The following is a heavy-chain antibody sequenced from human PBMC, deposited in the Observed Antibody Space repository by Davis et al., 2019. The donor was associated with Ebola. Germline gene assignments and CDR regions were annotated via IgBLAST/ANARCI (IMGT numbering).Heavy chain of an antibody. CDR1: GYTFTSYA. D-gene: IGHD2-2*01. CDR3: ARDDIVVVPAATKYNWFDP. J-gene: IGHJ5*02. CDR2: INPNSGGT. Sequence: ASVKVSCKASGYTFTSYAMHWVRQAPGQGLEWMGWINPNSGGTNYAQKFQGRVTMTRDTSISTAYMELSRLRSDDTAVYYCARDDIVVVPAATKYNWFDPWGQGTLVTVSS. V-gene: IGHV1-2*02.